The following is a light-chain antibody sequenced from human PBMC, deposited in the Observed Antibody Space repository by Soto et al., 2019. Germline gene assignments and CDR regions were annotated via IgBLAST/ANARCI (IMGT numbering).Light chain of an antibody. J-gene: IGKJ1*01. CDR1: QSVSSN. Sequence: EIVMTQSPATLSVSPGERATLSCRASQSVSSNLAWYQQKPGQAPRLLIYGASTRATGIPARFSGSGSGTEFTLTISSLQSEDFAVYYCQQYNNWPPLTFGQGTKVAIK. V-gene: IGKV3-15*01. CDR2: GAS. CDR3: QQYNNWPPLT.